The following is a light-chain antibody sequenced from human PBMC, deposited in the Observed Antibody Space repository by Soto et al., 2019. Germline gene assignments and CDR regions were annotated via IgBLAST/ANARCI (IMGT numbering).Light chain of an antibody. CDR3: QHYGSSPPNT. CDR2: GGS. Sequence: EIVMTQSPATLSVSPGERATLSCRASQSVSSNLAWYQQKPGQAPRLLIYGGSTRATGIPARFSGSGSGTEFTLTISSLQSEDFAVYYCQHYGSSPPNTFGQGTKLEIK. CDR1: QSVSSN. J-gene: IGKJ2*01. V-gene: IGKV3-15*01.